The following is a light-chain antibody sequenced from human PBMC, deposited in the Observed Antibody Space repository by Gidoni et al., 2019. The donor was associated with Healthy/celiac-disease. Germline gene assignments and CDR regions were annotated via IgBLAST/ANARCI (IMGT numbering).Light chain of an antibody. CDR1: SSNIGINY. V-gene: IGLV1-47*01. CDR3: AAWDDSLSGPV. CDR2: RNN. J-gene: IGLJ3*02. Sequence: QSVLTHPPSAYGTPGQRVTISCSGSSSNIGINYVYWYQQLPGTAPKLLIYRNNQRPSGVPDRFSGSKSGTSASLAISGLRSEDEADYYCAAWDDSLSGPVFGGGTKLTVL.